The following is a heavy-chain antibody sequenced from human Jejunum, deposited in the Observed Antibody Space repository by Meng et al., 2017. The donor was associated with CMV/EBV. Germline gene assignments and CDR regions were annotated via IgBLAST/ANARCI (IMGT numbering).Heavy chain of an antibody. D-gene: IGHD2-15*01. V-gene: IGHV3-23*01. Sequence: SLKISCSASGFTFSSHSMSWVRQAPGKGLKWVASITGRGGNTYYADSVKGRFTISRDNSKNTLYLQMNSLRADDTAVYYCARLSDSWGQGTLVTVSS. CDR2: ITGRGGNT. CDR1: GFTFSSHS. J-gene: IGHJ4*02. CDR3: ARLSDS.